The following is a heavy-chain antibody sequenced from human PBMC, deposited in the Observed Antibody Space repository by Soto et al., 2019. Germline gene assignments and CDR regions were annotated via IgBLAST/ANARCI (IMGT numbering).Heavy chain of an antibody. J-gene: IGHJ5*02. CDR1: GGSVSGVDYF. Sequence: PSETLSLTCTVSGGSVSGVDYFWSWIRQSPGKGLEWIGYIYYTGITHLNPSLKSRLTMAVDTSKNELSLKLTSVSAADTAVYFCAREERKGIISWFDPWGQGTPVTV. V-gene: IGHV4-30-4*01. D-gene: IGHD2-21*01. CDR2: IYYTGIT. CDR3: AREERKGIISWFDP.